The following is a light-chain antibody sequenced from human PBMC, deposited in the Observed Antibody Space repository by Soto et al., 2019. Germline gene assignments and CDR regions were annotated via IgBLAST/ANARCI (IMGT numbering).Light chain of an antibody. CDR1: QSVSNN. CDR2: GAS. J-gene: IGKJ1*01. CDR3: QQYNNWWT. Sequence: EIVMTQSPATLSVSPGERATLSCRASQSVSNNLAWYQKKPGQAPRLLIYGASTRATGIPARFSGSGSGTEFPLTISSLQSEDFAFYYCQQYNNWWTFGQGTRVDFK. V-gene: IGKV3-15*01.